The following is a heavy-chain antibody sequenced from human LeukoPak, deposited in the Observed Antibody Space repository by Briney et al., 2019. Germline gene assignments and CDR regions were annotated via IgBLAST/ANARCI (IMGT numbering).Heavy chain of an antibody. V-gene: IGHV3-53*01. Sequence: GGSLRLSCAASGFTVSSNYMSWVRQAPGKGLEWVSVIYSGGSTYYADSVKGRFTISRDNSKNTLYLQMNSLRAEDTAVYYCATHGDPRGYCSSTSCLDAFDIWGQGTMVTVSS. CDR1: GFTVSSNY. CDR2: IYSGGST. D-gene: IGHD2-2*01. CDR3: ATHGDPRGYCSSTSCLDAFDI. J-gene: IGHJ3*02.